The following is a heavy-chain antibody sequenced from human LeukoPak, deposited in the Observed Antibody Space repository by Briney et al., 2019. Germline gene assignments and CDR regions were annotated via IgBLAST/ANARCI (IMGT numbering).Heavy chain of an antibody. CDR1: GYTFTSYG. D-gene: IGHD3-22*01. J-gene: IGHJ6*02. CDR2: ISAYNGNT. CDR3: ARSVYYDSSGRYGMDV. V-gene: IGHV1-18*01. Sequence: ASVKVSCKASGYTFTSYGISWVRQAPGQGLEWMGWISAYNGNTNYAQKLQGRVTITRDTSASTAYMELSSLRSEDTAVYYCARSVYYDSSGRYGMDVWGQGTTVTVSS.